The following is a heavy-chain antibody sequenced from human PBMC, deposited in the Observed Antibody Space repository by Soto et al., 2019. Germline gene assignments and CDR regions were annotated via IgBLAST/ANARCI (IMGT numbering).Heavy chain of an antibody. CDR2: ISGSGGST. V-gene: IGHV3-23*01. CDR1: GFTFSSYA. CDR3: AKALRSGYYYDSSGPAYYYYGMDV. Sequence: GGSLRLSCAASGFTFSSYAMSWVRQAPGKGLEWVSAISGSGGSTYYADSVKGRFTISRDNSKNTLYLQMNILRAEDTAVYYCAKALRSGYYYDSSGPAYYYYGMDVWGQGTTVTVSS. D-gene: IGHD3-22*01. J-gene: IGHJ6*02.